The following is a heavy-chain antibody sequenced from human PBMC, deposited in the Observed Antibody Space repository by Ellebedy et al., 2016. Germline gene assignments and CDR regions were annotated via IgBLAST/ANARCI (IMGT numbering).Heavy chain of an antibody. D-gene: IGHD3-3*01. CDR1: GYSFTNYG. J-gene: IGHJ4*02. CDR3: ARAPSSGHSPFWY. V-gene: IGHV1-18*04. Sequence: ASVKVSCXASGYSFTNYGISWVRQAPGQGLEWVGWVSGYNGDTKYAQKLQGRVTMTTDTSTTTAYMELRSLRSDDTAVYYCARAPSSGHSPFWYWGQGTLVTVSP. CDR2: VSGYNGDT.